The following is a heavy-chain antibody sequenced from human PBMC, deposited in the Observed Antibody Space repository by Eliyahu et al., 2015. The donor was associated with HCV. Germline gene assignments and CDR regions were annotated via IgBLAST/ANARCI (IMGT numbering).Heavy chain of an antibody. CDR2: IWYDGSNK. D-gene: IGHD2-2*02. J-gene: IGHJ6*02. V-gene: IGHV3-33*01. CDR1: GFTFSSYG. CDR3: ARGDCSSTSCYIYYYYYGMDV. Sequence: QVQLVESGGGVVQPGRSLRLSCAASGFTFSSYGMPWVRQAPGKGLEGVAVIWYDGSNKYYADSVKGRFTISRDNSKNTLYLQMNSLRAEDTAVYYCARGDCSSTSCYIYYYYYGMDVWGQGTTVTVSS.